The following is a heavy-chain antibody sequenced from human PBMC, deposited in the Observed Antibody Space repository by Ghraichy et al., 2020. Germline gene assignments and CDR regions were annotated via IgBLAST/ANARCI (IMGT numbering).Heavy chain of an antibody. D-gene: IGHD3-3*01. V-gene: IGHV4-59*01. Sequence: SETLSLTCTVSGGSISSYYWSWIRQPPGKGLEWIGYIYYSGSTNYNPSLKSRVTISVDTSKNQFSLKLSSVTAADTAVYYCARGPPGGGFFEWPPGMDVWGQGTTVTVSS. CDR2: IYYSGST. CDR1: GGSISSYY. CDR3: ARGPPGGGFFEWPPGMDV. J-gene: IGHJ6*02.